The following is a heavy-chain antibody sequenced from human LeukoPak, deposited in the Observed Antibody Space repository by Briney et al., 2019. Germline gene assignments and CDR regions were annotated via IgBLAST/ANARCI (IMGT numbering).Heavy chain of an antibody. CDR1: GFTFSRYW. CDR3: AREGLGYSYGY. CDR2: VHSDGSST. V-gene: IGHV3-74*01. D-gene: IGHD5-18*01. Sequence: GGSLRLSCAASGFTFSRYWMHWVRQAPGKGLVGVSRVHSDGSSTYYADSVKGRFTISRDNAKNTLYLQMNSLRAEDTAVYYCAREGLGYSYGYRGQGTLVTVSS. J-gene: IGHJ4*02.